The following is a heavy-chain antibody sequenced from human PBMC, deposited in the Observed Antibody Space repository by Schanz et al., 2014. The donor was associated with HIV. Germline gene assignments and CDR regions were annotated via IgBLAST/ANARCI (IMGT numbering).Heavy chain of an antibody. CDR3: AKSNGGDTAVVQYYFDY. D-gene: IGHD5-18*01. J-gene: IGHJ4*02. CDR2: IKEDGIEK. V-gene: IGHV3-7*01. Sequence: MQLVESGGGVVRPGRSLKLSCAASGFSFDNYGMHWVRQAPGKGLEWVANIKEDGIEKYYVDSVKGRFTISRDNAKNSLYLNMYSLRAEDTAVYFCAKSNGGDTAVVQYYFDYWGQGTLVSVSS. CDR1: GFSFDNYG.